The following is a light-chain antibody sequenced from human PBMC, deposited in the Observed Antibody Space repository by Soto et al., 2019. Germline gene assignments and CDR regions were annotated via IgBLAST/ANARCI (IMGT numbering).Light chain of an antibody. CDR3: QQFNSYTLT. CDR1: QGISTW. Sequence: DIQLTQSPSTLSASVGDRVTITCRASQGISTWLAWYQQKPVKAPNLLIYDASRLETGVPSRLSSSGSGTEFTLTISSLQPDDFAPYYCQQFNSYTLTFGGGTKVEIK. V-gene: IGKV1-5*01. J-gene: IGKJ4*01. CDR2: DAS.